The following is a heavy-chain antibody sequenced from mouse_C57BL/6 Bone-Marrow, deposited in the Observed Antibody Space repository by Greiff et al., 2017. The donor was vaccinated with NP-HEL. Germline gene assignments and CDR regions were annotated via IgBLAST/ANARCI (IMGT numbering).Heavy chain of an antibody. J-gene: IGHJ4*01. CDR1: GFTFSSYA. CDR3: ARAGLLRAMDY. CDR2: ISDAGSYT. V-gene: IGHV5-4*03. D-gene: IGHD1-1*01. Sequence: DVMLVESGGGLVKPGGSLKLSCAASGFTFSSYAMSWVRQTPEKRLEWVATISDAGSYTYYPHNVKGRFTISRDKAKNNLYLQMSTLKSEDTAMYYCARAGLLRAMDYWGQGTSVTVSS.